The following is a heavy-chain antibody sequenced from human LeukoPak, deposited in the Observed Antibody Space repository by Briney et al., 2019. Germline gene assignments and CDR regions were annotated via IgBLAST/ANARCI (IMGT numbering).Heavy chain of an antibody. Sequence: SQTLSLTCAISGDSVSNNSAAWNWIRRSPSRGLEWLGRTYYRSEWYNDYAVSVTSRITISPDTSKNQFSLRLKSVTPEDTAVYYCARGRSWGESGFDYWGQGTLVTVSS. J-gene: IGHJ4*02. CDR1: GDSVSNNSAA. CDR3: ARGRSWGESGFDY. D-gene: IGHD6-13*01. V-gene: IGHV6-1*01. CDR2: TYYRSEWYN.